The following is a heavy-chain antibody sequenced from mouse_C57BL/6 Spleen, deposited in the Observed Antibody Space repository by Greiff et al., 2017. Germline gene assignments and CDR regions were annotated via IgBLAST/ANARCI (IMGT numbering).Heavy chain of an antibody. V-gene: IGHV1-50*01. J-gene: IGHJ2*01. CDR2: IDPSDSYT. Sequence: QVQLQQPGAELVKPGASVKLSCKASGYTFTSYWMQWVKQRPGQGLEWIGEIDPSDSYTNYNQKFKGKATLTVDTSASTAYMQLSSLTSEDSAVYYCARPLLLGYFDYWVQGTTLTVSS. CDR3: ARPLLLGYFDY. CDR1: GYTFTSYW. D-gene: IGHD2-10*01.